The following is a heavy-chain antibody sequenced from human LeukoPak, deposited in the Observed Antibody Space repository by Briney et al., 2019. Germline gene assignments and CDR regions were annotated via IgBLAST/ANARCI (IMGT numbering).Heavy chain of an antibody. V-gene: IGHV4-4*02. CDR1: GGSISGTNW. Sequence: SETLSLTCGVSGGSISGTNWWSWVRQPPGQGLEWIGEISLRGLTNYNPSLRSRLTMSLDESKNQVSLNLTSVTAADTAVYYCSRESGPFSPFGFWGRGTLVSVHS. J-gene: IGHJ4*02. CDR2: ISLRGLT. D-gene: IGHD1-26*01. CDR3: SRESGPFSPFGF.